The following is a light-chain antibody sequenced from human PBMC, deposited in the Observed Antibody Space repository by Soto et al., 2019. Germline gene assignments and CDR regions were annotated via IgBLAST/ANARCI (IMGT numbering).Light chain of an antibody. V-gene: IGKV1-5*03. CDR3: QQYNSWT. J-gene: IGKJ1*01. CDR1: QSVSTW. CDR2: KAS. Sequence: DIHMTQSPSTLSASVGARVTITCRASQSVSTWLAWYQQKPGKATKLLIYKASNLESGVPSRFTGSGSGTEFTLTISSLQPDDFATYYCQQYNSWTFGQGTKVDIK.